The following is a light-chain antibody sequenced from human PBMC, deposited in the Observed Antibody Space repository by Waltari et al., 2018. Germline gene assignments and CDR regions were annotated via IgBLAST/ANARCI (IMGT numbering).Light chain of an antibody. CDR3: QHLNDYPLS. V-gene: IGKV1-9*01. CDR1: QGISRY. CDR2: AAS. Sequence: DIQLTQSPSFLSASVGDRVTITCRASQGISRYLAWDQEKPGRAPKLLIYAASTLQSGVPSRFSGSGSGTEFTLAISSLQTEDFATYYCQHLNDYPLSFGGGTKVEIK. J-gene: IGKJ4*01.